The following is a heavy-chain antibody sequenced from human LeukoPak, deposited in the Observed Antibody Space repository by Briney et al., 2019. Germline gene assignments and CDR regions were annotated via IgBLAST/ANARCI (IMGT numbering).Heavy chain of an antibody. J-gene: IGHJ4*02. V-gene: IGHV4-59*01. CDR3: ARAIRDGYNTYYFDY. Sequence: SETLSLTRTVSGGSISSYYWSWIRQPPGKGLEWIGYIYYSGSTNYNPSLKSRVTISVDTSKNQFSLKLSSVTAADTAVYYCARAIRDGYNTYYFDYWGQGTLVTVSS. CDR1: GGSISSYY. CDR2: IYYSGST. D-gene: IGHD5-24*01.